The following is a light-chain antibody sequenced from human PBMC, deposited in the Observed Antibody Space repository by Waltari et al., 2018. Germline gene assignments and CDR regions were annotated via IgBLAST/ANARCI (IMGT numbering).Light chain of an antibody. CDR2: GAS. V-gene: IGKV3-20*01. CDR3: QQYGSSPLT. CDR1: QKISSSF. Sequence: EIVLTQSPGTLSLSPGESAALPCTSSQKISSSFLAWYQQKPGQAPRLLIYGASSRATGIPDRFSGRGSGTDFTLTISRLEPEDFALYYCQQYGSSPLTFGGGTKVEIK. J-gene: IGKJ4*01.